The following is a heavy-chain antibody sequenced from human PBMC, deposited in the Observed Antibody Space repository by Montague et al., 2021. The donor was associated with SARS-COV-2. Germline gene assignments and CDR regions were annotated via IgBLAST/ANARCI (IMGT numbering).Heavy chain of an antibody. V-gene: IGHV4-59*13. CDR3: ARDFDY. Sequence: SETLSPTCTVSGGSISSYYWSWIRQPPGKGLEWIGYMYYSGSTNYNPSLKSRVTLSVDTSKNQFSLKLSSVTAADTAVYYCARDFDYWGQGTLATVSS. CDR1: GGSISSYY. J-gene: IGHJ4*02. CDR2: MYYSGST.